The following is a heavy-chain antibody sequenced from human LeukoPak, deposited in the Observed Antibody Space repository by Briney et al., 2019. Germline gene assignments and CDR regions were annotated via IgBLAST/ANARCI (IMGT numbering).Heavy chain of an antibody. J-gene: IGHJ4*02. V-gene: IGHV1-8*01. CDR2: MSPASGNT. CDR1: GYTFTSYD. Sequence: ASVKVSCKASGYTFTSYDLNWVRRATGQGLEWMGWMSPASGNTGYAQEFQGRVTMTRDTSVSTAYMELNSLRSEDTAVYYCARGPPNWGFDSCGQGTLVTVSS. D-gene: IGHD7-27*01. CDR3: ARGPPNWGFDS.